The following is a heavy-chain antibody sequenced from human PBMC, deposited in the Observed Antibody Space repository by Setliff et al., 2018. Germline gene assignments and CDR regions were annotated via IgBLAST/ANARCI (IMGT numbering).Heavy chain of an antibody. CDR2: FYFHGRT. CDR1: GASITNINYY. J-gene: IGHJ4*02. CDR3: ERHAPGAIDY. Sequence: PSETLSLTCTVSGASITNINYYWGLIRQPPGKGLEWIGYFYFHGRTTYNPSLKSRATISQVTSKKHFSLTLTTMTAADTAVYYCERHAPGAIDYWGQGALVTVSS. V-gene: IGHV4-61*05.